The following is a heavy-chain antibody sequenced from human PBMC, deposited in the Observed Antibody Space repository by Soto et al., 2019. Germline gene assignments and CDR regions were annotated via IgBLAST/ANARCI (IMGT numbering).Heavy chain of an antibody. Sequence: GGSLRLSCAVSGFTFSNYTMNWVRQTLGRGLEWVSSVSSTGKYIYYADSMEGRFSISRDNAENSLYLQMNSLRAEDTAVYFCARRRKDVYNYGSTFDYWGQGTLVTVSS. J-gene: IGHJ4*02. CDR2: VSSTGKYI. CDR3: ARRRKDVYNYGSTFDY. D-gene: IGHD5-12*01. CDR1: GFTFSNYT. V-gene: IGHV3-21*01.